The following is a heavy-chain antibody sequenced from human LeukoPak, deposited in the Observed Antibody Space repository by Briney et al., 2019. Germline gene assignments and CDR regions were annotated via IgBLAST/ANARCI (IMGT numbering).Heavy chain of an antibody. CDR1: GGSISSSSYY. V-gene: IGHV4-39*07. D-gene: IGHD3-22*01. CDR2: IYYSGST. CDR3: ARDLPRSSGYFFDY. Sequence: SETLSLTCTVSGGSISSSSYYWGWIRQPPGKGLEWIGSIYYSGSTYYNPSPTSRVTISVATSKNQFSLKLSSVTAADTAVYSCARDLPRSSGYFFDYWGQGTLVTVSS. J-gene: IGHJ4*02.